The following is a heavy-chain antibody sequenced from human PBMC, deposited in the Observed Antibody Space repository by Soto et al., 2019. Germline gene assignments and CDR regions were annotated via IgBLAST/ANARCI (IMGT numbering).Heavy chain of an antibody. V-gene: IGHV4-59*01. CDR1: AGSTRTYY. J-gene: IGHJ3*02. CDR2: IYYSGST. CDR3: ARENWMATSTGDAFDI. Sequence: SETLSLTSTASAGSTRTYYWSWIRQPPGKGLEWIGYIYYSGSTNYNPSLKSRVTISVDTSKNQFSLKLSSVTAADTAVYYCARENWMATSTGDAFDIWGQGTMVT. D-gene: IGHD5-12*01.